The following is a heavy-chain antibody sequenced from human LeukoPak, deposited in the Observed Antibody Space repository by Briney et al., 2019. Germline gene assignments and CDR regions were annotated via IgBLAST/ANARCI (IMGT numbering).Heavy chain of an antibody. CDR1: GFTVSSNY. V-gene: IGHV3-53*05. CDR2: IYSGGNT. CDR3: TKEKEAVAGFDY. Sequence: GGSLRLSCAASGFTVSSNYMSWVRQAPGKGLEWVSVIYSGGNTYYADSVKGRFTISRDNAKNSLYLQMNSLRPEDTALYYCTKEKEAVAGFDYWGQGTLVTVSS. J-gene: IGHJ4*02. D-gene: IGHD6-19*01.